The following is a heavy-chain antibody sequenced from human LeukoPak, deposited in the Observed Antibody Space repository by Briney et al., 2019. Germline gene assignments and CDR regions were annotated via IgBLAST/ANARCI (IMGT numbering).Heavy chain of an antibody. CDR2: ISAYNGNT. CDR1: GYTFTSYG. Sequence: ASVKVSCKASGYTFTSYGISWVRQAPGQGLEWMGWISAYNGNTNYAQKLQGRVTMTTDTSTSTAYMELRSLRSDDTAVYYCARDNVDYYGSGSYWKWGEFYYYYYMDVWGKGTTVTVSS. V-gene: IGHV1-18*01. CDR3: ARDNVDYYGSGSYWKWGEFYYYYYMDV. D-gene: IGHD3-10*01. J-gene: IGHJ6*03.